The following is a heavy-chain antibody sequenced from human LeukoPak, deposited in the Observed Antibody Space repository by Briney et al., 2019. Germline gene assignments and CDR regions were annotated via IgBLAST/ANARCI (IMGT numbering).Heavy chain of an antibody. D-gene: IGHD3-3*01. CDR1: GFTFSSYA. J-gene: IGHJ4*02. V-gene: IGHV3-23*01. CDR2: ISGSGGST. CDR3: AKDLAREYDFWSGYPSYDY. Sequence: PGGSLRLSCAASGFTFSSYAMSWVRQAPGKGLEWVSAISGSGGSTYYADSVKGRSTISRDNSKNTLYLQMNSLRAEDTAVYYCAKDLAREYDFWSGYPSYDYWGQGTLVTVSS.